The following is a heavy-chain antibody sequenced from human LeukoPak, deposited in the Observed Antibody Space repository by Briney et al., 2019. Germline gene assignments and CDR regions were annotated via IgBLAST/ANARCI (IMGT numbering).Heavy chain of an antibody. J-gene: IGHJ5*02. CDR1: GFTFSSYA. CDR2: ISGSGDST. CDR3: AKSCDTSTSPDH. V-gene: IGHV3-23*01. D-gene: IGHD4-11*01. Sequence: PGGSLRLSCAASGFTFSSYAMAWVRQAPGKGLEWVSVISGSGDSTYYADSVKGRFTISRDNSKDTVYLQMNSLRVDDTALYHCAKSCDTSTSPDHWGQGILVSVSS.